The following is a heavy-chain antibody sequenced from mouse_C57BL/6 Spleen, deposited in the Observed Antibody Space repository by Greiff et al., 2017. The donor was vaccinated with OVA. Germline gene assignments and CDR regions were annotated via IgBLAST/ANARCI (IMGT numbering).Heavy chain of an antibody. V-gene: IGHV14-1*01. CDR3: TRGGGPYYFDY. CDR2: IDPEDGDT. J-gene: IGHJ2*01. Sequence: DVKLVESGAELVRPGASVKLSCTASGFNIKDYYMHWVKQRPEQGLEWIGRIDPEDGDTEYAPKFQGKATMTADTSSNTAYLQLSSLTSEDTAVYYCTRGGGPYYFDYWGQGTTLTVSS. CDR1: GFNIKDYY.